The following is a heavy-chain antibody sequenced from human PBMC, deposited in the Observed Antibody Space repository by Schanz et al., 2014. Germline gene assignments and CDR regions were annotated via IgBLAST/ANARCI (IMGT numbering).Heavy chain of an antibody. Sequence: QVQLVQSGPEVKKPGSSVKVSCQAFGDTFSKYNIMWVRQVPGQGLEWLGRIMPLRGIGNNAQNFQGRVTIAADKSTSTAYMELTSLRAEDTAVYYCAGTYCSSTSCYAGYYYMDVWGKGTTVTVSS. CDR1: GDTFSKYN. J-gene: IGHJ6*03. V-gene: IGHV1-69*02. CDR2: IMPLRGIG. CDR3: AGTYCSSTSCYAGYYYMDV. D-gene: IGHD2-2*01.